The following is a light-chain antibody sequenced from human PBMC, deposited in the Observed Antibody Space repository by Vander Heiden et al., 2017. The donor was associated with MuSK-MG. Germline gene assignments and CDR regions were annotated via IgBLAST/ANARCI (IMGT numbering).Light chain of an antibody. CDR1: SSDVGGYPY. J-gene: IGLJ1*01. Sequence: QSALTQPPSASGAPGQSVTISCTGTSSDVGGYPYVSWYQQLPDKAPELLIYEVTKRPSGVPDRFSGSKSGNTASLTVSGLQADDEADYYCSSYSGTSKFEVFGTGTKVTGL. V-gene: IGLV2-8*01. CDR3: SSYSGTSKFEV. CDR2: EVT.